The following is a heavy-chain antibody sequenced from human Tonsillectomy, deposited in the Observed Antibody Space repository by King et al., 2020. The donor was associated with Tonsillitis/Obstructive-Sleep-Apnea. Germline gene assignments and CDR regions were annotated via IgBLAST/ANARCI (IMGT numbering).Heavy chain of an antibody. CDR2: IYYSGST. Sequence: VQLQESGPGLVKPSETLSLTCTVSGGSISSYYWSWIRQPPGKGLEWIGFIYYSGSTNYNPSLKSRVSISLDTSKNQFSLKLSSVTAADTAVYYCARADFWSAYLDYWGQGTLVTVSS. CDR1: GGSISSYY. D-gene: IGHD3-3*01. J-gene: IGHJ4*02. V-gene: IGHV4-59*08. CDR3: ARADFWSAYLDY.